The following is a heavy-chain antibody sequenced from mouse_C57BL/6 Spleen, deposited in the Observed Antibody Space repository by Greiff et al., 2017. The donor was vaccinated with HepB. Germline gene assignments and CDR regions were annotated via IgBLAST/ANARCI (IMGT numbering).Heavy chain of an antibody. CDR3: TRRDY. J-gene: IGHJ2*01. Sequence: VKLQESGAELVRPGASVTLSCKASGYTFTDYEMHWVKQTPVHGLEWIGAIDPETGGTAYNQKFKGKAILTADKSSSTAYMELRSLTSEDSAVYYCTRRDYWGQGTTLTVSS. CDR2: IDPETGGT. CDR1: GYTFTDYE. V-gene: IGHV1-15*01.